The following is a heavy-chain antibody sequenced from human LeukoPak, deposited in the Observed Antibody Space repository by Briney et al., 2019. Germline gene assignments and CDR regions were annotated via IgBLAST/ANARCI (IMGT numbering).Heavy chain of an antibody. J-gene: IGHJ4*02. V-gene: IGHV3-64D*09. CDR3: VKNPDYASGSFYFDY. Sequence: PGGSLRLSCSASGFTFSTYAMHWVRQAPGKGLEYVSAISSNGGSTYYADSVKGRFTISRDNSKNTLNLQMSSLRTEDTAIYYCVKNPDYASGSFYFDYWGQGTLVTVSS. D-gene: IGHD3-10*01. CDR2: ISSNGGST. CDR1: GFTFSTYA.